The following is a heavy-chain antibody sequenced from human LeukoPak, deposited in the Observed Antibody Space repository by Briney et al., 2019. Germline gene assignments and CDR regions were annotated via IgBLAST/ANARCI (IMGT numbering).Heavy chain of an antibody. Sequence: PGGSLRLSCAASGFTFSSYWMSWVRQAPGKGLEWVANIKEDGSEKDYVDSVKGRLTISRDNAKNSMYLQMNSLRAEDTAVYYCARVNYYDRSGYYRVYFAYWGQGTLVTVSS. J-gene: IGHJ4*02. D-gene: IGHD3-22*01. CDR1: GFTFSSYW. CDR2: IKEDGSEK. CDR3: ARVNYYDRSGYYRVYFAY. V-gene: IGHV3-7*05.